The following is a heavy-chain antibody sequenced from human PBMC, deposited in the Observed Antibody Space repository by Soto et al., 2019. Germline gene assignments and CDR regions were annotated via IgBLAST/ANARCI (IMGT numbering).Heavy chain of an antibody. CDR1: VYTFTGYY. CDR2: INPNSGGT. J-gene: IGHJ6*02. D-gene: IGHD4-4*01. V-gene: IGHV1-2*02. Sequence: GASVPVSLQSSVYTFTGYYMHSVRQAPGQGLDCMGWINPNSGGTNYAQKYQGRVTMTRDTSISTAYMELRRLRSEDTAVYFCATYYRNGYYYYYRRDVWGQGTTVTVSS. CDR3: ATYYRNGYYYYYRRDV.